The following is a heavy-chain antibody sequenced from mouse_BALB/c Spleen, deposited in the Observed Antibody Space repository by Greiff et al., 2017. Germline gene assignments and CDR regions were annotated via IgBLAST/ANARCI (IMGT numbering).Heavy chain of an antibody. CDR1: GFTFSSYY. Sequence: EVQGVESGGGLVQSGGSLKLSCAASGFTFSSYYMSRVRQTPEKRLELVAAINSNGGSTYYPDTVKGRFTISRDNAKNTQYLQMSSVKSEDTALYYCARQDGYFDYRGQGTTLTVSS. D-gene: IGHD2-3*01. J-gene: IGHJ2*01. CDR3: ARQDGYFDY. V-gene: IGHV5-6-2*01. CDR2: INSNGGST.